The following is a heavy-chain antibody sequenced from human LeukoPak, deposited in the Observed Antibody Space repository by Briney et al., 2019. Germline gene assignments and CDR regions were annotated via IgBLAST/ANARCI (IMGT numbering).Heavy chain of an antibody. J-gene: IGHJ4*02. CDR3: ARRRVTYYYDSSGYRSFGSFDY. CDR2: IRYDGSDK. Sequence: GGSLRLSCAASGFTFSSYEMNWVRQAPGKGLEWVAFIRYDGSDKYYADSVKGRFTISRDNSNNTLYLQMNSLRAEDTAVYYCARRRVTYYYDSSGYRSFGSFDYWGQGTLVTVSS. CDR1: GFTFSSYE. D-gene: IGHD3-22*01. V-gene: IGHV3-30*02.